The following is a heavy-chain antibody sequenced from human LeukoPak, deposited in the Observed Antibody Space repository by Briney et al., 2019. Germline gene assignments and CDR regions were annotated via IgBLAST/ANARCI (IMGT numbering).Heavy chain of an antibody. Sequence: SETLSLTCTVSGGSISSGSYYWSWIRQPAGKGLEWIGRIYSSGSTSYNPSLKSRVTISVDTSKNQLSLKLSSVTAADTAVYFCARGGDAHKGGNYWGQGTLVTVSS. CDR2: IYSSGST. J-gene: IGHJ4*02. CDR1: GGSISSGSYY. V-gene: IGHV4-61*02. CDR3: ARGGDAHKGGNY. D-gene: IGHD5-24*01.